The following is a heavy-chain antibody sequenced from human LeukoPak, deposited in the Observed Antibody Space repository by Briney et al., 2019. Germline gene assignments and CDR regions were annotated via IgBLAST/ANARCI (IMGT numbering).Heavy chain of an antibody. Sequence: HPGGSLRLSCAASGFTFSSYGMHWVRQAPGKGLEWVAVIWYDGSNKYYADSAKGRFTISRDNSKNTLYLQMNSLRAEDTAVYYCATTLNYSYGYTDYWGQGTLVTVSS. CDR3: ATTLNYSYGYTDY. V-gene: IGHV3-33*01. CDR2: IWYDGSNK. D-gene: IGHD5-18*01. J-gene: IGHJ4*02. CDR1: GFTFSSYG.